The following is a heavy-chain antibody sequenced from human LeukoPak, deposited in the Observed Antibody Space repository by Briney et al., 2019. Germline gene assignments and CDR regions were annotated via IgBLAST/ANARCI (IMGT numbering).Heavy chain of an antibody. CDR3: ASGHVTRYYYYYYMDV. Sequence: ASVKVSCKASGGTFSSYAISWVRQAPEQGLEWMGGIIPIFGTANYAQKFQGRVTITTDESTSTAYMELSSLRSEDTAVYYCASGHVTRYYYYYYMDVWGKGTTVTVSS. V-gene: IGHV1-69*05. J-gene: IGHJ6*03. CDR2: IIPIFGTA. D-gene: IGHD4-23*01. CDR1: GGTFSSYA.